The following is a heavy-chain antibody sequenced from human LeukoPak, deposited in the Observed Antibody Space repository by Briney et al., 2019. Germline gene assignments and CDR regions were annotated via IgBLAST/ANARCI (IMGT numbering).Heavy chain of an antibody. J-gene: IGHJ5*02. CDR2: INTGGNT. CDR1: GFTVNNNY. V-gene: IGHV3-53*01. CDR3: ARERGYSGQRPGNRFDP. D-gene: IGHD5-12*01. Sequence: PGGSLRLSCAASGFTVNNNYMSWVRQAPGKGLEWVSLINTGGNTYYADSVKGRFTISRDNSKNMLYLQMNSLRAEDTAVYYCARERGYSGQRPGNRFDPWGQGTLVTVSS.